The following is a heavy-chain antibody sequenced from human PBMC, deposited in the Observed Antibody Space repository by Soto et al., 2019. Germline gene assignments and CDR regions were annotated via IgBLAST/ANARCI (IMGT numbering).Heavy chain of an antibody. Sequence: SETLSLTCTVSGGSISSPNFYWSWIRQHPGKGLEWIGHIYYNGTTYYNPTLKSRVSISVDTSKNQFSLKLSSVTAADTAVYYCARVTLVADSSGYYPYYFDYWGQGTLVT. V-gene: IGHV4-31*03. J-gene: IGHJ4*02. D-gene: IGHD3-22*01. CDR3: ARVTLVADSSGYYPYYFDY. CDR2: IYYNGTT. CDR1: GGSISSPNFY.